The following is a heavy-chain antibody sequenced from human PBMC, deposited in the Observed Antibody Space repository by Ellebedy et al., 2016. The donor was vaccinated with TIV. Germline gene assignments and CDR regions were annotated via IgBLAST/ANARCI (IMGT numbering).Heavy chain of an antibody. CDR2: VWSDGSNK. CDR1: GFTFNNYG. V-gene: IGHV3-33*01. Sequence: PSETLSLTCAASGFTFNNYGMHWARQAPGKGPEWVAVVWSDGSNKYYADSVKGRFTISRDNSKSTLYLQMESLRAEDTAVYYCARANTAMVRRNHMDVWGQGTTVTVSS. J-gene: IGHJ6*02. D-gene: IGHD5-18*01. CDR3: ARANTAMVRRNHMDV.